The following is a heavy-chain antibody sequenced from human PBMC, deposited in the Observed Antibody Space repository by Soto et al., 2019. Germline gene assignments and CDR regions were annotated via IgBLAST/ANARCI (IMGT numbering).Heavy chain of an antibody. Sequence: GESLKISCNTSGFTFTTTWIGWVRQMPGKGLELMGVIYPGDSDTRYDPSFQGQVTISADKSISTTFLQWSSLTASDTAIYYCARHGGYFWLDNWFGSWGQGTLVTVSS. V-gene: IGHV5-51*01. CDR3: ARHGGYFWLDNWFGS. D-gene: IGHD3-3*01. J-gene: IGHJ5*01. CDR1: GFTFTTTW. CDR2: IYPGDSDT.